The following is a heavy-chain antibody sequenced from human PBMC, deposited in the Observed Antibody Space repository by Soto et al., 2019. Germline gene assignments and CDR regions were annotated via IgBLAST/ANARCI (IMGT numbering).Heavy chain of an antibody. CDR1: GGSISSYY. Sequence: PSETLSHTCTVSGGSISSYYWSWIRQPPGKGLEWIGYIYYSGSTNYNPSLKSRVTISVDTSKNQFSLKLSSVTAEDTAVYYCARHARGDLHFHYWGQGNLVTVSS. CDR2: IYYSGST. J-gene: IGHJ4*02. V-gene: IGHV4-59*08. CDR3: ARHARGDLHFHY. D-gene: IGHD4-17*01.